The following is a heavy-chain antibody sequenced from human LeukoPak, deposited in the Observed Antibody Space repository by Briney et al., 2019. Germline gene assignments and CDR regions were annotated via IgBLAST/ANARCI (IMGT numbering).Heavy chain of an antibody. CDR3: ATLPGGTMVPGVIITSDY. D-gene: IGHD3-10*01. V-gene: IGHV3-23*01. Sequence: PGGSLRLSCAASGFTFSSYAMSWVRQAPGKGLEWVSAISGSGGSTYYADSVKGRFTISRDNSKNTLYLQMNSLRAEDTAVYYCATLPGGTMVPGVIITSDYWGQGTLVTVSS. CDR2: ISGSGGST. CDR1: GFTFSSYA. J-gene: IGHJ4*02.